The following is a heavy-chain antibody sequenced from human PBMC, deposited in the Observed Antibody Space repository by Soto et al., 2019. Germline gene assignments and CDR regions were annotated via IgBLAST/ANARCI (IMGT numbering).Heavy chain of an antibody. Sequence: EVQLVETGGGLIQPGGSLSLSCAGSGFSINSKYMTWVRQAPGKALEWVSLTYTGGNTLYADSVKGRFTVARDMSTNTLFLQMDSLIGDDTAIYYCAREGYPYGLDSWGQGSLVAVSS. V-gene: IGHV3-53*02. CDR2: TYTGGNT. CDR1: GFSINSKY. CDR3: AREGYPYGLDS. D-gene: IGHD4-17*01. J-gene: IGHJ4*02.